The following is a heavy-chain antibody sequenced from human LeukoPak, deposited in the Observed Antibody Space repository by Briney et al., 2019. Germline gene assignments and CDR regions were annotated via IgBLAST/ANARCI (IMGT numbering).Heavy chain of an antibody. CDR3: AKDYYDSSGYCFDY. Sequence: PGGPLRLSCAASGFTFSSYAMSWVRQGPGKGLEWVSGIGGSGVSTYYADSVKGRFTISRDNSKNTLYLQMNSLRAEDTAVYYCAKDYYDSSGYCFDYWGQGTLVTVSS. V-gene: IGHV3-23*01. D-gene: IGHD3-22*01. CDR1: GFTFSSYA. CDR2: IGGSGVST. J-gene: IGHJ4*02.